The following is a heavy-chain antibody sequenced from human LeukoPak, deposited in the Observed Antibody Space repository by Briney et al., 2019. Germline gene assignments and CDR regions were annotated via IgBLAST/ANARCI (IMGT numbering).Heavy chain of an antibody. V-gene: IGHV4-39*07. J-gene: IGHJ1*01. CDR1: GGSISSGHYY. CDR3: ARGPVAEYFQH. Sequence: PSQTLSLTCIVSGGSISSGHYYLNWIRQPPGEGLEWIGSIYYSGGTYYNPSLKSRVTISVDTSKNQFSLKLSSVTAADTAVYYCARGPVAEYFQHWGQGTLVTVSS. CDR2: IYYSGGT.